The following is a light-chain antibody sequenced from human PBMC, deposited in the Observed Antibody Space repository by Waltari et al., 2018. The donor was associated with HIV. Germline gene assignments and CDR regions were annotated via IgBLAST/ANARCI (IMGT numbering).Light chain of an antibody. CDR3: FSYAGNNFLL. CDR2: DVS. Sequence: QSALTQPPSASGSPGQSVTISCAGTSRDIGIYNFYSWYQHHPGKAPKLMISDVSRRPSGVPDRFSGSKSGNTASLTVSGLQADDEATYYCFSYAGNNFLLFGGGTKLTVL. CDR1: SRDIGIYNF. J-gene: IGLJ2*01. V-gene: IGLV2-8*01.